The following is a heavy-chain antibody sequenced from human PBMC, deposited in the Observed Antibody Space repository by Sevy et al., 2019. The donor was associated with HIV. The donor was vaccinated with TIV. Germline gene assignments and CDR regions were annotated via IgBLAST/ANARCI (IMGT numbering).Heavy chain of an antibody. D-gene: IGHD5-18*01. CDR1: GFTFSDYG. J-gene: IGHJ4*02. V-gene: IGHV3-33*01. Sequence: GGSLRLSCAASGFTFSDYGMHWVRQAPGKGLEWVAVIWSDGSNKYYGDAVKGGFTIFTDSSKKNLFQQMNSRRGDDTAVYYCGGGERSGSSYSFNYWGQGALVTVSS. CDR3: GGGERSGSSYSFNY. CDR2: IWSDGSNK.